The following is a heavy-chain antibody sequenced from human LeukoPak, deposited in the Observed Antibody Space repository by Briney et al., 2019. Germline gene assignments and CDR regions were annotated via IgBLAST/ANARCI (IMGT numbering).Heavy chain of an antibody. CDR1: GGTFSSYA. V-gene: IGHV1-69*04. D-gene: IGHD5-24*01. J-gene: IGHJ4*02. CDR2: IIPILGIA. Sequence: SVKVSCKASGGTFSSYAISWVRQAPGQGLEWMGRIIPILGIANYAQKFQGRVTITADKSTSTAYMELSSLRSEDTAVYHCARVSLRDGYKSGPPDYWGQGTLVTVSS. CDR3: ARVSLRDGYKSGPPDY.